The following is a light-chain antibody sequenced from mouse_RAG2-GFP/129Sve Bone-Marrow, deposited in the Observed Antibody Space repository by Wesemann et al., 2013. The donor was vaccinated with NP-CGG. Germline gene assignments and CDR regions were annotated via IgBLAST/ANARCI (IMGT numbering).Light chain of an antibody. J-gene: IGKJ5*01. CDR1: SSVSY. Sequence: QIVLTQSPAIMSASPGEKVTITCSASSSVSYMHWFQQKPGTSPKLWIYSTSNLASGVPARFSGSGSGTSYSLTISRMEAEDAATYYCQQYHSYPPTFGAGTKLELK. V-gene: IGKV4-57*01. CDR2: STS. CDR3: QQYHSYPPT.